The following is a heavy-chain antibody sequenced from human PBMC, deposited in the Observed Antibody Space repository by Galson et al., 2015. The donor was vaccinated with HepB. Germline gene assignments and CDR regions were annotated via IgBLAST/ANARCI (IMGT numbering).Heavy chain of an antibody. CDR2: INAGNGNT. CDR3: ARVILDGDYVPDFDY. V-gene: IGHV1-3*01. Sequence: SVKVSCKASGYTFTSDAMHGVRQAPGQRLEWMGWINAGNGNTKYSQKFQGRVTITRDTSASTAYMELSSPRSEDTAVYYCARVILDGDYVPDFDYWGQGTLVTVSS. CDR1: GYTFTSDA. D-gene: IGHD4-17*01. J-gene: IGHJ4*02.